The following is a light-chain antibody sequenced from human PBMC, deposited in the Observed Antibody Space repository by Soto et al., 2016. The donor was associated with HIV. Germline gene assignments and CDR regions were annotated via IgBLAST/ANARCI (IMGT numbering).Light chain of an antibody. CDR1: KLGDKY. V-gene: IGLV3-1*01. J-gene: IGLJ1*01. CDR2: QDN. CDR3: QAWDTSTAV. Sequence: SYELTQPPSVSVSPGQTASITCSGDKLGDKYACWYQQRPGQSPVLVIYQDNRRPSGIPERFSGSNSGNTATLTISGTQALDEADYYCQAWDTSTAVFGIGTKVTDL.